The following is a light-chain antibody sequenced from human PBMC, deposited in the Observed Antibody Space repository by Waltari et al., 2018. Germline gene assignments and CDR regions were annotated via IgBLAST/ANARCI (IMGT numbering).Light chain of an antibody. CDR1: DRDVGPYDF. V-gene: IGLV2-14*01. Sequence: QSALTQPASVSGSPGQSITISCSGTDRDVGPYDFVSWYQQHQGKAPHLIIYEVSNRPSGISNRFSASKSGNTASLTISGLQAEDEADYYCSSYTTSSAPGVFGTGTRVTVL. CDR3: SSYTTSSAPGV. J-gene: IGLJ1*01. CDR2: EVS.